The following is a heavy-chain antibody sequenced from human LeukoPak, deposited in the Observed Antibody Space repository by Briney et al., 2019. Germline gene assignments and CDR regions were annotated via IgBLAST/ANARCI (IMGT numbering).Heavy chain of an antibody. CDR3: TTDLGMATGDY. D-gene: IGHD5-24*01. CDR2: IKSKTGGGTT. J-gene: IGHJ4*02. V-gene: IGHV3-15*01. CDR1: GFTFTNAW. Sequence: PGRSLRLSCAASGFTFTNAWMSWVRQAPGKGLEWIGRIKSKTGGGTTDYAAPVKGRFTISRDDSKNTLYLQMNSLKTEDTAVYYCTTDLGMATGDYWGQGTLVTVSS.